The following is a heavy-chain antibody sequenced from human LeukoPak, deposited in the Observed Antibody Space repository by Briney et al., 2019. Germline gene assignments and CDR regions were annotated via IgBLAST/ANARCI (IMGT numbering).Heavy chain of an antibody. CDR3: AKGGHDCSGGSCYFDY. J-gene: IGHJ4*02. CDR1: GFTFSSYG. Sequence: GGSLRLSCAASGFTFSSYGMHWVRQAPGKGXXXXXXXXYDGSNKYYADSVKGRFTISRDNSKNTLYLQMNSLRAEDTAVYYCAKGGHDCSGGSCYFDYWGQGTLVTVSS. D-gene: IGHD2-15*01. CDR2: XXYDGSNK. V-gene: IGHV3-30*18.